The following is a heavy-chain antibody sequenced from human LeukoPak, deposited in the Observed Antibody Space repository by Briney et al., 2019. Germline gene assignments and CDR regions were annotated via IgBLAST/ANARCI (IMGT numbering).Heavy chain of an antibody. Sequence: PGGSLRLSCAASGFTFSSYWSWIRQPPGKGLEWIGEINHSGSTNYNPSLKSRVTISVDTSKNQFSLKLSSVTAADTAVYYCAGRWLQTKGSDYWGQGTLVTVSS. D-gene: IGHD5-24*01. V-gene: IGHV4-34*08. J-gene: IGHJ4*02. CDR1: GFTFSSY. CDR3: AGRWLQTKGSDY. CDR2: INHSGST.